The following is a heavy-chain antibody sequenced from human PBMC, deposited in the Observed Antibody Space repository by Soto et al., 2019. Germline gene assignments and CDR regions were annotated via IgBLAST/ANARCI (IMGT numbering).Heavy chain of an antibody. V-gene: IGHV3-9*01. D-gene: IGHD6-13*01. Sequence: GGSLRLSCAASGFTFDDYAMHWVRQAPGKGLERVSGISWNSGSIGYADSVKGRFTISRDNAKNSLYLQMNSLRAEDTALYYCAKDIGQYSSSWYYYYYYGMDVWGQGTTVTVSS. CDR1: GFTFDDYA. CDR3: AKDIGQYSSSWYYYYYYGMDV. J-gene: IGHJ6*02. CDR2: ISWNSGSI.